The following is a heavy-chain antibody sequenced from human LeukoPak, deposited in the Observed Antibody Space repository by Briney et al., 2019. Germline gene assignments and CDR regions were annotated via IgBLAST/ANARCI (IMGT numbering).Heavy chain of an antibody. J-gene: IGHJ4*02. V-gene: IGHV4-39*06. CDR1: GGSISSSSYY. D-gene: IGHD3-22*01. CDR3: ARGSYYDSSDY. Sequence: SETLSLTCTVSGGSISSSSYYWGWIRQPPGKGLEWIGSIYYSGSTYYNPSLKSRVTISVDTSKNQFPLKLSSVTAADTAVYYCARGSYYDSSDYWGQGTLVTVSS. CDR2: IYYSGST.